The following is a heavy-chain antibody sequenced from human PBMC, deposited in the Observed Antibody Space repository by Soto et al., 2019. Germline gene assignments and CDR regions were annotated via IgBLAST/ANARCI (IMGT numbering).Heavy chain of an antibody. CDR2: INHSGST. J-gene: IGHJ5*02. V-gene: IGHV4-34*01. D-gene: IGHD3-22*01. Sequence: PSETLSLTCAVYGGSFSGYYWSWIRQPPGKGLEWIGEINHSGSTNYNPSLKSRVTISVDTSKNQFSLKLSSVTAADTAVYYCAREAYDSSGYRHFDPWGQGTLVTVS. CDR3: AREAYDSSGYRHFDP. CDR1: GGSFSGYY.